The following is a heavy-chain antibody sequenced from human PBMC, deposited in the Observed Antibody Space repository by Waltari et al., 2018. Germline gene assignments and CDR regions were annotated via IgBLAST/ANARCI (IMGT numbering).Heavy chain of an antibody. J-gene: IGHJ4*02. CDR3: TTDRDREMATIGGR. CDR2: IKSKTDGGTI. CDR1: GFTFSDAW. D-gene: IGHD5-12*01. V-gene: IGHV3-15*01. Sequence: EVQLVESGGGFVKPGGSLRLSCVTSGFTFSDAWMSWVRQAPGKGLEWVGRIKSKTDGGTIDYAVPVRGRFTMSRDDSKNTLYLQMNSLKTEDTGIYYCTTDRDREMATIGGRWGQGTLVTVSS.